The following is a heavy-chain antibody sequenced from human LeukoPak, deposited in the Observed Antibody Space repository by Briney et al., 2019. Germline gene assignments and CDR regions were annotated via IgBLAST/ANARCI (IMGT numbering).Heavy chain of an antibody. CDR2: ITGNALNT. D-gene: IGHD3-22*01. CDR1: GFTFSNYA. Sequence: GGSLRLSCAASGFTFSNYAMSWVRQAPGKGLEWVSSITGNALNTYQADFIKGRFTISRDDSKNTLYLHPSSLRVEDTAVYYCAKLQDFYDNSGYSYFDNWGQGTLVSVPS. V-gene: IGHV3-23*01. CDR3: AKLQDFYDNSGYSYFDN. J-gene: IGHJ4*02.